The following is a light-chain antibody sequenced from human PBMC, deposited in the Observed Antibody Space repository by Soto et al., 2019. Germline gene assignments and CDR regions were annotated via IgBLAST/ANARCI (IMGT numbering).Light chain of an antibody. CDR1: QSINSW. CDR2: KAS. Sequence: DIQLTQSPSTLSASVGDRVTITCRASQSINSWLAWYQQKPGQAPNLLIYKASTLESGVPSRFSGSGSGTEFTLTVSSLQPDDFATYYCHQYHNSPRTFGQGTKVE. V-gene: IGKV1-5*03. J-gene: IGKJ1*01. CDR3: HQYHNSPRT.